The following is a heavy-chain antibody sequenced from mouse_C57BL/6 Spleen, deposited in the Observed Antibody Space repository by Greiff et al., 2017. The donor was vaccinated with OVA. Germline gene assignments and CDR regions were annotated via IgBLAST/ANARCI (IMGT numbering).Heavy chain of an antibody. CDR3: ARGENYDYDDY. Sequence: VQLQQSGPELVKPGASVKISCKASGYTFTDYYMNWVKQSHGKSLEWIGDINPNNGGTSYNQKFKGKATLTVDKSSSTAYMELRSLTSEDSAVCDCARGENYDYDDYWGQGTTLTVSS. CDR1: GYTFTDYY. V-gene: IGHV1-26*01. J-gene: IGHJ2*01. CDR2: INPNNGGT. D-gene: IGHD2-4*01.